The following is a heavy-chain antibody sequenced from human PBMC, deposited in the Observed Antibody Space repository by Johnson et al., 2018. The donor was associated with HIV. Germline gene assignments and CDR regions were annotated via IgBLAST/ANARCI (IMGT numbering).Heavy chain of an antibody. CDR2: IYSGGST. D-gene: IGHD3-10*01. V-gene: IGHV3-66*01. J-gene: IGHJ3*02. CDR1: GITVSSNY. CDR3: ARAGRGYGFDI. Sequence: VQLVESGGGLAQPGGSLRLSCAASGITVSSNYMSWVRQAPGKGLEWVSVIYSGGSTYYADSVKGRFAISRDNSKNTLYLQMNSLRAEDTAVYYCARAGRGYGFDIWGQGTMVTVSS.